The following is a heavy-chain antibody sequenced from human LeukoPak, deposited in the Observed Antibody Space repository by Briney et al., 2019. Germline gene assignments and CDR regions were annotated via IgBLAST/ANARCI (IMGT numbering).Heavy chain of an antibody. CDR3: ARRGLIAVAADFDY. CDR1: GGSFSGYY. J-gene: IGHJ4*02. CDR2: IKHSGST. D-gene: IGHD6-19*01. V-gene: IGHV4-34*01. Sequence: SETLSLTCAVYGGSFSGYYWSWIRQPPGKGLEWIGEIKHSGSTNYNPSLKSRVTISVDTSKNQFSLKLSSVTAADTAVYYCARRGLIAVAADFDYWGQGTLVTVSS.